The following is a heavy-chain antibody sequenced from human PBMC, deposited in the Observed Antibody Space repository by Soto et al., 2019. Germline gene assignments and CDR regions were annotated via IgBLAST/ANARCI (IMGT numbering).Heavy chain of an antibody. CDR2: IYYSGST. CDR1: GGSISSYY. CDR3: ARSRDGYNSIDY. D-gene: IGHD5-12*01. Sequence: SETLSLTCTVSGGSISSYYWSWIRQPPGKGLEWIGYIYYSGSTNYNPSLKSRVTISVDTSKNQFSLKLSSVTAADTAVYYCARSRDGYNSIDYWGQGTLVTVSS. J-gene: IGHJ4*02. V-gene: IGHV4-59*01.